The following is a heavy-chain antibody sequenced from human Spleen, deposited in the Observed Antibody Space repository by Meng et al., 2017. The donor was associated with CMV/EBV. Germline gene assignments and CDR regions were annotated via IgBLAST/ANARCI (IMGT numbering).Heavy chain of an antibody. V-gene: IGHV3-21*04. D-gene: IGHD4-23*01. CDR2: IGGSSSYM. J-gene: IGHJ4*02. CDR1: GFTLSSYA. CDR3: AKDRGNWNFFDY. Sequence: GGSLRLSCAASGFTLSSYAMNWVRQTPGKGLEWVSSIGGSSSYMYYSDSVKGRFTISRDNSKNTLYLQMSSLRAEDTAVFYCAKDRGNWNFFDYWGQGTLVTVSS.